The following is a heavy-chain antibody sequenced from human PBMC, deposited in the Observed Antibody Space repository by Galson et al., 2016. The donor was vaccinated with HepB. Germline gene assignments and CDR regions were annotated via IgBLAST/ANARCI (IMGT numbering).Heavy chain of an antibody. CDR3: ARDYNGVLY. D-gene: IGHD3-10*01. J-gene: IGHJ4*02. CDR2: IYDSGYT. V-gene: IGHV4-59*01. Sequence: SETLSLTCTVSGGSISRYYWTWMRQPPGKGLEWIGYIYDSGYTNYDPSLQSRVTISVDPSKNQFSLKLRSVTAADTAGYYCARDYNGVLYWGQGTLVTVSS. CDR1: GGSISRYY.